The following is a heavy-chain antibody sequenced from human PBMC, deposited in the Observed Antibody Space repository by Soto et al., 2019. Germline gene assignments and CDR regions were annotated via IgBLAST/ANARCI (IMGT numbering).Heavy chain of an antibody. CDR2: ISASSTNI. V-gene: IGHV3-48*02. J-gene: IGHJ4*02. D-gene: IGHD6-13*01. CDR3: ASDESLGQQLVYHFDN. Sequence: EVQLVESGGGLVQPGGSLRLSCAATGFSFGRYAMNWVRQPPGKGLEWVAYISASSTNIDYADSVKGGFTVSRDNAQNSLSLQMNSLRDEDTAVYFCASDESLGQQLVYHFDNWGQGTLVTVSS. CDR1: GFSFGRYA.